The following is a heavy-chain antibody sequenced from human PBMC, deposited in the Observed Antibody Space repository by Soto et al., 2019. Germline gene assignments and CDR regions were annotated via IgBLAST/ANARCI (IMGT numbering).Heavy chain of an antibody. CDR3: AKDLTGTYADYFDY. CDR2: ISGSGDIT. J-gene: IGHJ4*02. Sequence: GGSLRLSCAASGFTFSSYAMSWVRQAPGKGLEWVSEISGSGDITYYADSVKGRFTISRDNSKNTLYLQMSSLRPEDTAVYHCAKDLTGTYADYFDYWGQGTPVTVSS. CDR1: GFTFSSYA. V-gene: IGHV3-23*01. D-gene: IGHD1-26*01.